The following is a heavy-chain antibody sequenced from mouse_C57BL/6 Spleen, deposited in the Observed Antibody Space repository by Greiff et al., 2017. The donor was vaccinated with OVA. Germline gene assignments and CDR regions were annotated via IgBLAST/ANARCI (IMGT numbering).Heavy chain of an antibody. V-gene: IGHV1-59*01. CDR3: AREGGSAAMDY. CDR1: GYTFTSYW. J-gene: IGHJ4*01. Sequence: VQLQQPGAELVRPGTSVKLSCKASGYTFTSYWMHWVKQRPGQGLEWIGVIDPSDSYTNYNQKFKGKATLTVDTSSSTAYMQLSSLTSEDSAVDYCAREGGSAAMDYWGQGTSVTVSS. CDR2: IDPSDSYT.